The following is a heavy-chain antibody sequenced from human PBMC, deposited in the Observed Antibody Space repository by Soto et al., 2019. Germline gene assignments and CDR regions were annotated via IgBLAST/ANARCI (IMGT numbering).Heavy chain of an antibody. CDR2: IDWDDDK. CDR1: GFSLSTSGMC. Sequence: SGPTLVNPTQTLTLTCTFSGFSLSTSGMCVSWIRQPPGKALEWLARIDWDDDKYYSTSLKTRLTISKDTSKNQVVLTMTNMDPVDTATYYCARIRNTIFGVVPYGMDVWGQGTTVTVSS. V-gene: IGHV2-70*11. CDR3: ARIRNTIFGVVPYGMDV. J-gene: IGHJ6*02. D-gene: IGHD3-3*01.